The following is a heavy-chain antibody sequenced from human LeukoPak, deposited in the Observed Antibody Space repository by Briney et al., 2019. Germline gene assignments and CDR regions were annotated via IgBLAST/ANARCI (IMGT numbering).Heavy chain of an antibody. CDR1: GFTFSSYA. D-gene: IGHD5-18*01. CDR2: ISGSGGST. CDR3: AKASGTAMVTAFDY. Sequence: GGSLRLSCAASGFTFSSYAMSWVRQAPGKGLEWVAAISGSGGSTYYADSVKGRFTISRDNSKNTLYLQMNSLRAEDTAVYHCAKASGTAMVTAFDYWGQGTLVTVSS. J-gene: IGHJ4*02. V-gene: IGHV3-23*01.